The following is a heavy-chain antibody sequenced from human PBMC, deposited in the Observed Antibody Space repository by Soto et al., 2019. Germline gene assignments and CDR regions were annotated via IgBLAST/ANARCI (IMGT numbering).Heavy chain of an antibody. CDR1: GFSFRTYG. CDR3: ARDASGATEF. V-gene: IGHV3-33*01. CDR2: IWNDGTKE. D-gene: IGHD1-26*01. Sequence: QVQLVESGGGVVHPGRSLRLSCAASGFSFRTYGMHWARQAPGKGLEWVAVIWNDGTKEYYADSVKGRFTISRDNSENTLYLQMNSLRAEDTAVYYCARDASGATEFWGQGTLVTVSS. J-gene: IGHJ4*02.